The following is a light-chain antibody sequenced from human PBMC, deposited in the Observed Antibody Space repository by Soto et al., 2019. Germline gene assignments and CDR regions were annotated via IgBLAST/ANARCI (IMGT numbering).Light chain of an antibody. CDR1: SSDLGGYNF. CDR2: EVS. V-gene: IGLV2-14*03. J-gene: IGLJ1*01. Sequence: QSALTQPASVFGSPGQSITISCTGTSSDLGGYNFVSWYQQHPGKAPKLMIYEVSSRPSGVSNRFSGSKSGNTASLTISGLQPEDEADYYCSSYTTSSTLVFGTGTKLTVL. CDR3: SSYTTSSTLV.